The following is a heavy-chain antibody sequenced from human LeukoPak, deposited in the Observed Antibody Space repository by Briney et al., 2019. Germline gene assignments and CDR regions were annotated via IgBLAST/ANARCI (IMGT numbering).Heavy chain of an antibody. CDR2: INHSGST. CDR3: AKTWSGDYWSHFDY. D-gene: IGHD3-3*01. V-gene: IGHV4-34*01. Sequence: SETLSLTXAVCGESFSGYYWTWIRQPPGKGLEWIGQINHSGSTNYNSSLKSRVTISVDTSKNQFSLKVTSVTAADTAVYYCAKTWSGDYWSHFDYWGQGTLVTVSS. J-gene: IGHJ4*02. CDR1: GESFSGYY.